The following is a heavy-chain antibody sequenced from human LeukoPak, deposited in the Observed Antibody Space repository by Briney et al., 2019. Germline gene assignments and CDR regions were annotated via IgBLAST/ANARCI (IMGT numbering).Heavy chain of an antibody. CDR1: GFTFSSYS. V-gene: IGHV3-48*02. Sequence: PGGSLRLSCAASGFTFSSYSMNWVRQAPGKGLEWVSYISSSSSTIYYADSVKGRFTISRDNAKNSLYLQMNSLRDEDTAVYYCARAPYYYDSSGSWGYDAFVIWGQGTMVTVSS. CDR3: ARAPYYYDSSGSWGYDAFVI. CDR2: ISSSSSTI. J-gene: IGHJ3*02. D-gene: IGHD3-22*01.